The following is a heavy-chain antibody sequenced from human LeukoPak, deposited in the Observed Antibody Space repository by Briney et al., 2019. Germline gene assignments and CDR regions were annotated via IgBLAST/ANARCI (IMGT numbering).Heavy chain of an antibody. CDR1: GYTFTSYD. CDR2: MNPNSGNT. CDR3: ARGYSNEPYYYYGMDV. V-gene: IGHV1-8*01. Sequence: ASVKVSCKASGYTFTSYDINWVRQATGQGLEWMGWMNPNSGNTGYAQKFQGRVTMTRNTSISTAYMELSSLRSEDTAVYYCARGYSNEPYYYYGMDVWGQGTTVTVSS. J-gene: IGHJ6*02. D-gene: IGHD6-13*01.